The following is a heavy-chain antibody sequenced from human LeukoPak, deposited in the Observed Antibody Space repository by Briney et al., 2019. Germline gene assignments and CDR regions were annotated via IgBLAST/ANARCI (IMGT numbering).Heavy chain of an antibody. CDR3: ARVGTTSAAIVFDT. D-gene: IGHD6-25*01. CDR1: RFTVSSNY. V-gene: IGHV3-66*02. Sequence: PGGSLRLSCADSRFTVSSNYMSWVRQAPGKGLEWVSIIYSGDTTYYTDSVKGRFTISRDNSKNTLYLQMNSLRAEDTAVYYCARVGTTSAAIVFDTWGQGTLVTVSS. CDR2: IYSGDTT. J-gene: IGHJ4*02.